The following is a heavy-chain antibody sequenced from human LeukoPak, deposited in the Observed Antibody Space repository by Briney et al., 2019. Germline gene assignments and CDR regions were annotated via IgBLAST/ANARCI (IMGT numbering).Heavy chain of an antibody. CDR3: ARDVVVVVGASRSNFYFYMDV. D-gene: IGHD2-15*01. V-gene: IGHV1-2*02. Sequence: GASVKVSCKVSGYTFTGYYIHWVRQAPGQGLEWMGWINPNNGATNYAQKFQGRITMTRDTSITTAYMELSSLRSDDTAIYYCARDVVVVVGASRSNFYFYMDVWGKGTTVTVSS. CDR2: INPNNGAT. J-gene: IGHJ6*03. CDR1: GYTFTGYY.